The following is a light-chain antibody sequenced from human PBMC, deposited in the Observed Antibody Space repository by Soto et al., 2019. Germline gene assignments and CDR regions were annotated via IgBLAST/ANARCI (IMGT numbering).Light chain of an antibody. J-gene: IGKJ4*01. V-gene: IGKV1-33*01. CDR3: QQYDNIPLT. CDR2: DAS. Sequence: QLSHSISSLSSSFIKRVTITCQASQDISDYLNWYQQKPGAAPKLLIYDASNLQAGVPSRFSGSGSGTEFTFTISSLQPEDVATYYCQQYDNIPLTFGGGTKVDIK. CDR1: QDISDY.